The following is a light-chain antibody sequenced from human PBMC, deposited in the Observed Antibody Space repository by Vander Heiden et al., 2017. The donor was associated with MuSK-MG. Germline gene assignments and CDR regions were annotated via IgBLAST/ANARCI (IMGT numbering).Light chain of an antibody. CDR2: DVS. CDR3: CSYASSYTWL. Sequence: QSALTQPRSVSGSPGQSVTISCTGTSSDVGGYNYVSWYQQHPGKAPKVIIYDVSKRPSGVPDRFSGSKSGTTASLTISGLQAEDDADYYCCSYASSYTWLFGGGTKLTVL. J-gene: IGLJ2*01. CDR1: SSDVGGYNY. V-gene: IGLV2-11*01.